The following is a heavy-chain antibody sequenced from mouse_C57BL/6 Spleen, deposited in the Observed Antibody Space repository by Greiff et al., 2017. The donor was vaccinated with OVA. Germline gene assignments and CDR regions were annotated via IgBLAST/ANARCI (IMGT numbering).Heavy chain of an antibody. J-gene: IGHJ3*01. CDR1: GYSFTGYF. D-gene: IGHD6-5*01. CDR2: INPYNGDT. CDR3: ARCGWGSYASAVEPWFAY. V-gene: IGHV1-37*01. Sequence: EVQLQQSGPELVKPGASVKISCKASGYSFTGYFMNWVKQSHGKSLEWIGRINPYNGDTFYNQKFKGKATLTVDKSSSTAHMELLSLTSEDFAVYYCARCGWGSYASAVEPWFAYWGQGTLVTVSA.